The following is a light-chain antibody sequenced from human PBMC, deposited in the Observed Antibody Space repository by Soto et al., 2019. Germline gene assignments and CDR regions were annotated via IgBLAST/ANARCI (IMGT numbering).Light chain of an antibody. Sequence: EIVMTQSPATLSVSPGERATLSCRASQSVSSNLAWYQQKPGQAPRLLIYGASTRATGIPARFSGGGSGTECTLTVSSLQSEDFAVYYCQQYNSWPLTFGGGTKVEIK. CDR3: QQYNSWPLT. CDR1: QSVSSN. CDR2: GAS. V-gene: IGKV3-15*01. J-gene: IGKJ4*01.